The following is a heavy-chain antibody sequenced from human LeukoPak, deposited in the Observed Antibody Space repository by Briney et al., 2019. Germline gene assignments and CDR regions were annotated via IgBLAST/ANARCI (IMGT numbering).Heavy chain of an antibody. Sequence: GGSLRLSCAASGFTFSSYAMSWVRQAPGKGLEWVSAISGSGGSTYYADSVKGRFTISRDNSKNTLYLQMNSLRAEDTAVHYCAKDSWLLWFGELAGLGWFDPWGQGTLVTVSS. D-gene: IGHD3-10*01. CDR3: AKDSWLLWFGELAGLGWFDP. V-gene: IGHV3-23*01. CDR2: ISGSGGST. J-gene: IGHJ5*02. CDR1: GFTFSSYA.